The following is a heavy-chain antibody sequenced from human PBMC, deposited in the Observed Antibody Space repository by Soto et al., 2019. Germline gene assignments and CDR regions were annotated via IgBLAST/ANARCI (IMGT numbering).Heavy chain of an antibody. CDR2: ISAYNGNT. CDR1: GYTFTSYG. Sequence: ASVKVSCKASGYTFTSYGISWVRQAPGQGLEWMGWISAYNGNTNYAQKLQGRVTMTTDTSTSTAYMELRSLRSDDTAVYYCARVATVYGSGSYSNRWGYYYYMDVWG. V-gene: IGHV1-18*01. D-gene: IGHD3-10*01. CDR3: ARVATVYGSGSYSNRWGYYYYMDV. J-gene: IGHJ6*03.